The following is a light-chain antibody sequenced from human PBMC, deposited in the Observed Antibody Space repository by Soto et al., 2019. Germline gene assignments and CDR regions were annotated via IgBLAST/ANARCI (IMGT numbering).Light chain of an antibody. CDR1: QSLLHTDGKTY. CDR3: MQSAQLPLT. Sequence: DVVMTQSPISLSVTPGQPASISCESSQSLLHTDGKTYLYWYLQKPGQPPQILIYEVSNLFSGVPDRFSGSGSGTYFTLKISRVEAEDVGVYYCMQSAQLPLTFGGGTKVEIK. V-gene: IGKV2D-29*01. J-gene: IGKJ4*01. CDR2: EVS.